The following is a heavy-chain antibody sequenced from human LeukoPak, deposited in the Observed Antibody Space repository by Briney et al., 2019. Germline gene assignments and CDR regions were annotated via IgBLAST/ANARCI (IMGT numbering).Heavy chain of an antibody. CDR2: ISSSSSYI. V-gene: IGHV3-21*01. CDR3: ARDHAGRDIVVVPAAAPGDY. Sequence: PGGSLRLSCAASGFTFSSYSMSWVRQAPGKGLEWVSSISSSSSYIYYADSVKGRFTISRDNAKNSLYLQMNSLRAEDTAVYYCARDHAGRDIVVVPAAAPGDYWGQGTLVTVSS. J-gene: IGHJ4*02. CDR1: GFTFSSYS. D-gene: IGHD2-2*01.